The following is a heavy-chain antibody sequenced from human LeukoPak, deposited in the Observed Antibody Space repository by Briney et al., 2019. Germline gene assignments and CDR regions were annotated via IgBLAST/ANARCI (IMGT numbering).Heavy chain of an antibody. CDR1: GGSFSGYY. CDR3: ARGFGELHDAFDI. Sequence: SETLSLTCAVYGGSFSGYYWSWIRQPAGKGLEWIGRIYTSGSTNYNPSLKSRVTMSVDTSKNQFSLKLSSVTAADTAVYYCARGFGELHDAFDIWGQGTMVTVSS. V-gene: IGHV4-59*10. D-gene: IGHD3-10*01. J-gene: IGHJ3*02. CDR2: IYTSGST.